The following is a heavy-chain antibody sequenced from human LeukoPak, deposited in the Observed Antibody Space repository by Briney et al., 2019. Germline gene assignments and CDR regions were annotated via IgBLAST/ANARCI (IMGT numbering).Heavy chain of an antibody. D-gene: IGHD1-26*01. J-gene: IGHJ5*02. Sequence: SGGSLRPSCAASGFTFSNYNMNWVRQAPGKGLEWVSSISSSSSSINYADSLKGRFTISRDNAKNSLYLQMNSLRAEDTAVYYCASAPLGSTRPWGQGTLVTVSS. CDR2: ISSSSSSI. CDR3: ASAPLGSTRP. V-gene: IGHV3-21*01. CDR1: GFTFSNYN.